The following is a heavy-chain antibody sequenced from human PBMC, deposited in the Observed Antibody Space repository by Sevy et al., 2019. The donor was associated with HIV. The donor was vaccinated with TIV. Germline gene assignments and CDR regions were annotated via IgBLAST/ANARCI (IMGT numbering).Heavy chain of an antibody. D-gene: IGHD1-1*01. Sequence: ALRLSCAASGFTFSSYAMYWVRQAPGKGLEWVAVISYDGSNKYYADSVKGRFTISRDNSKNTLYLQMNSLRAEDTAVYYCAREDWNDLSDAFDIWGQGTMVTVSS. CDR1: GFTFSSYA. CDR3: AREDWNDLSDAFDI. J-gene: IGHJ3*02. V-gene: IGHV3-30-3*01. CDR2: ISYDGSNK.